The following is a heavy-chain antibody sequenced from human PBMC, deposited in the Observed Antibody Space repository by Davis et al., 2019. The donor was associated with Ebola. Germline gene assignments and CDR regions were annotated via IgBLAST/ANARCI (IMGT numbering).Heavy chain of an antibody. D-gene: IGHD2-2*01. CDR2: IYYSGST. V-gene: IGHV4-31*03. Sequence: PSETLSLTCTVSGGSISSGGYYWSWIRQHPGKGLEWIGYIYYSGSTYYNPSLKSRVTISVDTSKNQFSLKLSSVTAADTAVYYCARSVEYCSSTSCQHYYYYGMDVWGQGTTVTVSS. CDR3: ARSVEYCSSTSCQHYYYYGMDV. J-gene: IGHJ6*02. CDR1: GGSISSGGYY.